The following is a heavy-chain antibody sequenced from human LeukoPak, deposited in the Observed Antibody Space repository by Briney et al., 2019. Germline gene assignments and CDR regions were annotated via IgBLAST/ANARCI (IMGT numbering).Heavy chain of an antibody. CDR2: INPNSGGT. CDR3: ARNYYDGGGY. Sequence: GASVKVSCKASGYTFTGYYMQWVRQAPGQGLEWMGWINPNSGGTNYAQKFQGRVTMTRDTSTSTVYMELSSLRSDDTAVYYCARNYYDGGGYWGQGTLVTVSS. D-gene: IGHD3-22*01. J-gene: IGHJ4*02. CDR1: GYTFTGYY. V-gene: IGHV1-2*02.